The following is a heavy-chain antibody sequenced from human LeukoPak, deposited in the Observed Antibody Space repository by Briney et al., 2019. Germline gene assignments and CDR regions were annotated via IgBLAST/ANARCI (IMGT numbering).Heavy chain of an antibody. CDR1: GASVGSNDYF. CDR3: ARYREGYNYVPHALDM. J-gene: IGHJ3*02. CDR2: IYSSGYT. V-gene: IGHV4-61*02. Sequence: SETLSLTCIVSGASVGSNDYFWNWIRQPPGKGLEWIGRIYSSGYTQYNPSLKSRVTMSLDRFKNQFSLNMNSVTAADSAVYFCARYREGYNYVPHALDMWGQGTVVSVS. D-gene: IGHD5-24*01.